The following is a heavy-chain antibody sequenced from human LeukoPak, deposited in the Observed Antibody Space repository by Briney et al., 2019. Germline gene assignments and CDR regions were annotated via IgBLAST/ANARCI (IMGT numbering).Heavy chain of an antibody. D-gene: IGHD6-19*01. CDR1: GVSISSSRYY. Sequence: SETLSLTCTVSGVSISSSRYYGGWIRQPPGKGLEWIGSLYYSGNTYYNPSLKSRVTISVDTSKNQFSLKLSSVTAADTAVYYCARNIAVAGRGDYMDVWGKGTTVTISS. J-gene: IGHJ6*03. CDR2: LYYSGNT. V-gene: IGHV4-39*01. CDR3: ARNIAVAGRGDYMDV.